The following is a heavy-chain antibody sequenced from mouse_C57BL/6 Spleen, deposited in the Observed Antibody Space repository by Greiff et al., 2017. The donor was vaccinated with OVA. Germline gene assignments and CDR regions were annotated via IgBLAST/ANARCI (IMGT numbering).Heavy chain of an antibody. CDR2: INPNYGTT. V-gene: IGHV1-39*01. CDR1: GYSFTDYN. J-gene: IGHJ3*01. CDR3: ARDYGSSYPAWFAY. Sequence: VQLQQSGPELVKPGASVKISCKASGYSFTDYNMNWVKQSNGKSLEWIGVINPNYGTTSYTQKFKGKATLSVDQSSSTAYMQLNSLTSEDSAVYYGARDYGSSYPAWFAYWGQGTLVTVSA. D-gene: IGHD1-1*01.